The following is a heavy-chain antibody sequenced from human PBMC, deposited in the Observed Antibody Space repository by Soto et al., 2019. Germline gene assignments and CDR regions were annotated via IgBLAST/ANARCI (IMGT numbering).Heavy chain of an antibody. CDR3: AKVAGDY. CDR2: ISYDGSNK. CDR1: GFTFSSYG. Sequence: QVQLVESGGGVVQPGRSLRLSCAASGFTFSSYGMHWVRQAPGKGLEWVAVISYDGSNKYYADSVKGRFTISRDNSKNTLYLQMNSLRAEDTAVYYCAKVAGDYWGQGTLVTVSS. V-gene: IGHV3-30*18. D-gene: IGHD6-13*01. J-gene: IGHJ4*02.